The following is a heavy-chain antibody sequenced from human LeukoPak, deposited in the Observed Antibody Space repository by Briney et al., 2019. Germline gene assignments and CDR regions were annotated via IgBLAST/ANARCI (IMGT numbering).Heavy chain of an antibody. CDR1: GGSISSYY. CDR3: ARGSSSWSFDY. CDR2: IYYSGST. D-gene: IGHD6-13*01. J-gene: IGHJ4*02. Sequence: SETLSLTCAVSGGSISSYYWSWIRQPPGKGLEWIGYIYYSGSTNYNPSLKSRVTISVDTSKNQFSLKLSSVTAADTAVYYCARGSSSWSFDYWGQGTLVTVSS. V-gene: IGHV4-59*01.